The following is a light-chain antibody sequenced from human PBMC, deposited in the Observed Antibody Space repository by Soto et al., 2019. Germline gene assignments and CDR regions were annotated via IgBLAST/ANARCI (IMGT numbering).Light chain of an antibody. Sequence: DIQMTQSPSTLSASVGDRVTITCRASQTISTWLAWYQQKPGKAPKLLIYRASSLESGVPSRFSGSGSGTEFHLTISSLQPDDFATFYCQQYNTFSPWTFGQGTKVEIK. CDR1: QTISTW. V-gene: IGKV1-5*03. CDR3: QQYNTFSPWT. CDR2: RAS. J-gene: IGKJ1*01.